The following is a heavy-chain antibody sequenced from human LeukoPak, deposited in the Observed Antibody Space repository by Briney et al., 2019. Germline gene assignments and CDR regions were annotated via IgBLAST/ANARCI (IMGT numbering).Heavy chain of an antibody. D-gene: IGHD6-13*01. J-gene: IGHJ5*02. Sequence: SETLSLTCTVSGGSISSYYWSWIRQPPGKGLEWIGYIYYSGSTNYNPSLKSRVTISVDTSKNQFSLKLSSVTAADTAVYYCARVIQQLGLYNWFDPWGQGTLVTVSS. CDR2: IYYSGST. CDR1: GGSISSYY. CDR3: ARVIQQLGLYNWFDP. V-gene: IGHV4-59*01.